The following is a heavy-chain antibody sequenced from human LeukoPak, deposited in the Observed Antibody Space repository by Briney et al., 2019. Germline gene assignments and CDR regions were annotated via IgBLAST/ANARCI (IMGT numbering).Heavy chain of an antibody. CDR3: AREWGQYNWNYVLYY. CDR2: ISYDGNNQ. Sequence: PGGSLRLSCAASGFTFSGSALHWVRQAPGKGLEWVAVISYDGNNQYYADSVKGRFTISRDNSKNTLYLQMNSLRAEDTSIYYCAREWGQYNWNYVLYYWGQGSLVTVSS. D-gene: IGHD1-7*01. J-gene: IGHJ4*02. CDR1: GFTFSGSA. V-gene: IGHV3-30*04.